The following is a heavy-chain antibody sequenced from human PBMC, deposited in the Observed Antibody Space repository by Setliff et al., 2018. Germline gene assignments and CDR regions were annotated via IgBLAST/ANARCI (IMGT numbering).Heavy chain of an antibody. CDR2: IYTDGST. D-gene: IGHD3-3*01. CDR3: ARMSGFQYIDV. J-gene: IGHJ6*03. CDR1: GDSISRAKYY. Sequence: TLSLTCTVSGDSISRAKYYWSWIRQSAGKGLECIGRIYTDGSTKYNPSLNSRVTLLIDTAKNQISLRLSSVTAEDTAVYYCARMSGFQYIDVWDKGTTVTVSS. V-gene: IGHV4-61*02.